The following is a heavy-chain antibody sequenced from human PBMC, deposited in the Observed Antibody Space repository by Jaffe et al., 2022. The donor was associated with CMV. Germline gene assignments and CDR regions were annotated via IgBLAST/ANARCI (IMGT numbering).Heavy chain of an antibody. D-gene: IGHD3-3*01. J-gene: IGHJ6*02. CDR2: ISAYNGNT. Sequence: QVQLVQSGAEVKKPGASVKVSCKASGYTFTSYGISWVRQAPGQGLEWMGWISAYNGNTNYAQKLQGRVTMTTDTSTSTAYMELRSLRSDDTAVYYCARVLLRFLEWLRRSADYYYYYGMDVWGQGTTVTVSS. CDR1: GYTFTSYG. V-gene: IGHV1-18*01. CDR3: ARVLLRFLEWLRRSADYYYYYGMDV.